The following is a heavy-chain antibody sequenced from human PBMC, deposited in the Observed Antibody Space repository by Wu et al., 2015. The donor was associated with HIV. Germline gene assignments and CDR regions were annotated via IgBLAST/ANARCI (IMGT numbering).Heavy chain of an antibody. J-gene: IGHJ5*02. Sequence: QVQLVQSGTEVKKPGASVKVSCKASGYTFSSYDINWVRQATGQGLEWMGWMNPRSGNTGYAQKFQGRVTMTRDTSITTAEMEVSSLRSEDTAVYYCARQRAYTSGWYIFDHWGQGTRGHRLL. V-gene: IGHV1-8*01. CDR1: GYTFSSYD. CDR3: ARQRAYTSGWYIFDH. D-gene: IGHD6-19*01. CDR2: MNPRSGNT.